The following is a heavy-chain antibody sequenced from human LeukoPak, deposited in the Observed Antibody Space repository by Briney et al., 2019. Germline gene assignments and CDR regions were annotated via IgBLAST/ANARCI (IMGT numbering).Heavy chain of an antibody. D-gene: IGHD3-10*01. J-gene: IGHJ6*04. CDR1: GFTFSSYE. CDR2: ISSSGSTI. V-gene: IGHV3-48*03. CDR3: ARDRILWFGELFCYGMDV. Sequence: GGSLRLSCAASGFTFSSYEMNWVRQAPGKGLEWVSYISSSGSTIYYADSVKGRFTISRDNAKNSLYLQMNSLRAEDTAVYYCARDRILWFGELFCYGMDVWGKGTTVTVSS.